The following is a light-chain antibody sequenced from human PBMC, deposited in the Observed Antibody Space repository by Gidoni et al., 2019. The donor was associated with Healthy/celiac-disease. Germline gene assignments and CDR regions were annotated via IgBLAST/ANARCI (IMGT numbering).Light chain of an antibody. CDR1: SSEVGSYNL. J-gene: IGLJ2*01. Sequence: QSALTQPAPVSGSPVQSIPITCTGTSSEVGSYNLVSWYQQHPGKAPKLMIYEGSKRPSGVSNRFSGSKSGNTASLTISGLQAEDEADYYCCSYAGSSTVVFGGGTKLTVL. V-gene: IGLV2-23*01. CDR2: EGS. CDR3: CSYAGSSTVV.